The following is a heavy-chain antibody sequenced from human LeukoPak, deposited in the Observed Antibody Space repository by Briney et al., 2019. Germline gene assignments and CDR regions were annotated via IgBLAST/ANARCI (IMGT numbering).Heavy chain of an antibody. CDR2: ISGSGGST. D-gene: IGHD7-27*01. J-gene: IGHJ6*03. V-gene: IGHV3-23*01. Sequence: GGSLRLSCAASEFTFSTYSMNWVRQTPGKGLEWDSAISGSGGSTYYADSVKGRFTISRDNSKNTLYLQMNSLRAEDTAVYYCAKTGAGYYYMDVWGKGTTVTVSS. CDR1: EFTFSTYS. CDR3: AKTGAGYYYMDV.